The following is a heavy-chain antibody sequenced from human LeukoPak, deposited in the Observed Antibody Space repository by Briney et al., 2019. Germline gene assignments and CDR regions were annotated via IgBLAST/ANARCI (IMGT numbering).Heavy chain of an antibody. CDR3: ARAESPFYFDY. V-gene: IGHV3-21*01. J-gene: IGHJ4*02. CDR2: ISSSSSYI. CDR1: GFTFSGYT. Sequence: GGSLRLSCAASGFTFSGYTMNWVRQAPGKGLEWVASISSSSSYIYYADSVKGRFTISRDNAKNPLSLQMNSLRAEDTAVYYCARAESPFYFDYWGQGTLVTVSS.